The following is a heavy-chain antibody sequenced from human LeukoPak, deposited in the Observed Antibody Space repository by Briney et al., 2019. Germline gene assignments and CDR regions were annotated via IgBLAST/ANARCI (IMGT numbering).Heavy chain of an antibody. V-gene: IGHV3-7*01. CDR3: AKDSYSKGDF. J-gene: IGHJ4*02. Sequence: SGRSLRLSCAASGFTFSSYAMHWVRQAPGKGLEWVANIKNDGAVKNYVDSEKGRFTISRDNAKNSLYLQMNSLRAEDTAVYYCAKDSYSKGDFWGQGVLVTVSS. D-gene: IGHD6-13*01. CDR2: IKNDGAVK. CDR1: GFTFSSYA.